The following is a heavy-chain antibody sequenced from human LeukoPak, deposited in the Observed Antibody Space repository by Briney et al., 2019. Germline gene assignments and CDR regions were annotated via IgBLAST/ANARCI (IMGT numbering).Heavy chain of an antibody. J-gene: IGHJ3*02. D-gene: IGHD5-12*01. CDR3: AKDRLRLSWLRGSAFDI. CDR2: ISYDGSNK. Sequence: GGSLRLSCAASGFTFSSYGMHWVRQAPGKGLEWVAVISYDGSNKYYADSVKGRFTISRDNAKNSLYLQMNSLRAEDTALYYCAKDRLRLSWLRGSAFDIWGQGTMVTVSS. V-gene: IGHV3-30*18. CDR1: GFTFSSYG.